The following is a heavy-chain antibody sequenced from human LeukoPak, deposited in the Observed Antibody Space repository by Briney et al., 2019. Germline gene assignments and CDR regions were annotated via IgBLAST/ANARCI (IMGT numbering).Heavy chain of an antibody. Sequence: GGSLRLSCAASGFTFSSHGMTWVRQAPGKGLEWVSGISGSGGTTYYADSVKDRFTISRDNPRNTLYLQMNNLRAEDTALYYCAKRYSSSWQKYFDYWGQGTLVTVSS. D-gene: IGHD6-13*01. CDR2: ISGSGGTT. CDR3: AKRYSSSWQKYFDY. CDR1: GFTFSSHG. V-gene: IGHV3-23*01. J-gene: IGHJ4*02.